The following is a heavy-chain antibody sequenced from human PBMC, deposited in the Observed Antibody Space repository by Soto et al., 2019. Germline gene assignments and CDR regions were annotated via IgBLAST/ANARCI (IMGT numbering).Heavy chain of an antibody. D-gene: IGHD6-19*01. CDR3: ERAPNSRGGDDACNV. CDR1: GYTFTNYG. J-gene: IGHJ3*01. CDR2: ISNYNGNT. V-gene: IGHV1-18*01. Sequence: ASVKVSCKASGYTFTNYGFTWVRQAPGQGLEWMGWISNYNGNTNYAQRFQGRATMTTDTSTSTAHMELRSLRSDDTAVYYCERAPNSRGGDDACNVWGQGKMVTVSS.